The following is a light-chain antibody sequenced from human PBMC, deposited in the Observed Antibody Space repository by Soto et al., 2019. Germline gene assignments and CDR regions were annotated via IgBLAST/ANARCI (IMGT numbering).Light chain of an antibody. Sequence: QSVLTQPASVSGSPGQSITISCTGTSSDVGGYNYVSWYQQHPGKAPKLMLYDVSNRPSGVSNRFSGAKSGNTADLTVSGLQAEDEANYYCSSYTSSSTYVVFGGGTKVTVL. CDR3: SSYTSSSTYVV. CDR2: DVS. V-gene: IGLV2-14*01. CDR1: SSDVGGYNY. J-gene: IGLJ2*01.